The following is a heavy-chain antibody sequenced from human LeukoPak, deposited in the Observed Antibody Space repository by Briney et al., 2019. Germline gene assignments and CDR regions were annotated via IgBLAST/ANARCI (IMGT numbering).Heavy chain of an antibody. Sequence: SETLSLTCTVSGGSIRSSSYHWGWIRQPPGKGLEWIASIDYSGSTYYIPSLKSRVTMSVDTSKNQFSLNLNSVAAADTAVYYCARGSSSSRDYYYYMDVWGKGTTVTVSS. CDR3: ARGSSSSRDYYYYMDV. CDR2: IDYSGST. V-gene: IGHV4-39*07. J-gene: IGHJ6*03. D-gene: IGHD6-6*01. CDR1: GGSIRSSSYH.